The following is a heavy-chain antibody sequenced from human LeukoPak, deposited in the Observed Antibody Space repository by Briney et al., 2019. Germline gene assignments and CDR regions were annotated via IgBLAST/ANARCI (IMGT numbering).Heavy chain of an antibody. J-gene: IGHJ3*02. CDR2: IWYDGSNK. D-gene: IGHD1-1*01. CDR1: GFTFSSYG. V-gene: IGHV3-33*01. Sequence: GRSLRLSCAASGFTFSSYGMHWVRQAPGKGLEWVAVIWYDGSNKYYADSVKGRFTISRDNSKNTLYLQMNSLRAEDTAVYYCARVSWNDAGRAFDIWGQGTMVTVSS. CDR3: ARVSWNDAGRAFDI.